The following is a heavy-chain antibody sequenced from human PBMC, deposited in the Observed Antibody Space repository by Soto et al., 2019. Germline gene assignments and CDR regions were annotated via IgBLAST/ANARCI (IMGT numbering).Heavy chain of an antibody. CDR2: VSYDGSNK. J-gene: IGHJ4*02. CDR3: AKHRHNYERYFDH. V-gene: IGHV3-30*18. CDR1: GFTFSDYG. Sequence: QVQLVESGGGVVQPGRSLRLSCAASGFTFSDYGMHWVRQAPGKGLEWVAVVSYDGSNKYYADSVKGRFTISRDNSKNTRYLQMSSLRAEDTALYYCAKHRHNYERYFDHWGQGTLVTVSS. D-gene: IGHD1-1*01.